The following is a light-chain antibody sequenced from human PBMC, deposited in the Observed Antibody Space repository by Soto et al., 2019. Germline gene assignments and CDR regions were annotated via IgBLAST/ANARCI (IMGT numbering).Light chain of an antibody. J-gene: IGLJ1*01. CDR3: SSYTRSSTHV. Sequence: QSALTQPASVSGSPGQSITISCTGTSSDVGGYNFVSWYQQHPGKAPKVMIYEVSNRPSGVPDRFSGSKSGNTASLTISVLQAEDEADYYCSSYTRSSTHVFGTGTKLTVL. V-gene: IGLV2-14*01. CDR1: SSDVGGYNF. CDR2: EVS.